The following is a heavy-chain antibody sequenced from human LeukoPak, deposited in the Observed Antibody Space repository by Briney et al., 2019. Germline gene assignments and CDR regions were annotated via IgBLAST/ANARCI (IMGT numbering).Heavy chain of an antibody. V-gene: IGHV3-7*03. J-gene: IGHJ4*02. D-gene: IGHD3-10*01. Sequence: PGGSLRLSCAASGFTFSSYWMSWVRQAPGKGLEWVANIKQDGSEKYYVDSVKGRFTISRDNAKKSLYLQMNSLRADDTAVYYCALSGSPFDYWGQGTLVTVSS. CDR1: GFTFSSYW. CDR3: ALSGSPFDY. CDR2: IKQDGSEK.